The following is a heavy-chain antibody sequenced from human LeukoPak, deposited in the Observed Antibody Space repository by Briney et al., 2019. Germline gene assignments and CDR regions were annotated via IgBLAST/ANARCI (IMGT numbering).Heavy chain of an antibody. CDR1: GFTFSSYA. D-gene: IGHD2-15*01. J-gene: IGHJ6*02. V-gene: IGHV3-23*01. CDR2: FSGSGGST. Sequence: QTGGSLRLSCAASGFTFSSYAMSWVRQAPGKGLEWVSAFSGSGGSTYYADSVKGRFTISRDNSKNTLYLQMNSLRAEDTAVYYCAKSHCSGGSCYSEGYYYGMDVWGQGTTVTVSS. CDR3: AKSHCSGGSCYSEGYYYGMDV.